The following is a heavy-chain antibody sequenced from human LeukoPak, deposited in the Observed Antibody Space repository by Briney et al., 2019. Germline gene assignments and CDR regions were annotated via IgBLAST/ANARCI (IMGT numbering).Heavy chain of an antibody. Sequence: AGGSLRFSCAASGFPFSTYALHWVRQAPGKGLEYVSAISGNGGSTYYANSVKGRFTISRDNSRNTVYLQMGSLRAEDMAVYYCARGHSYSYDYWGQGTLVTVSS. V-gene: IGHV3-64*01. D-gene: IGHD5-18*01. CDR3: ARGHSYSYDY. J-gene: IGHJ4*02. CDR1: GFPFSTYA. CDR2: ISGNGGST.